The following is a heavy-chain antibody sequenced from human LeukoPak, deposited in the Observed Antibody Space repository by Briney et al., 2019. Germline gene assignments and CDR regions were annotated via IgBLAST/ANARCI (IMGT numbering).Heavy chain of an antibody. CDR1: GGTFRGYY. J-gene: IGHJ2*01. D-gene: IGHD7-27*01. CDR2: IHYTGAT. Sequence: SETLSLTCAVYGGTFRGYYWSWIRQPPGKGLEWIGEIHYTGATNYKPSLKSRVTISEDPSRNQGSLGVSSVTAADTAVYYCARGVLGQYYFDLWGRGTLVTVSS. CDR3: ARGVLGQYYFDL. V-gene: IGHV4-34*01.